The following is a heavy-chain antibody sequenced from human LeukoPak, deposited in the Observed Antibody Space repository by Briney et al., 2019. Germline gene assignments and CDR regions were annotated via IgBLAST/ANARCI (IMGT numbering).Heavy chain of an antibody. CDR2: IIPIFGTA. V-gene: IGHV1-69*13. Sequence: GASVNVSFKASGGTFSSYAISWVRQAPGQGLEWMGGIIPIFGTANYAQKFQGRVTITADESTSTAYMELSSLRSEDTAVYYCARIANPYYYDSSGYSYYFDYWGQGTLVTVSS. D-gene: IGHD3-22*01. CDR1: GGTFSSYA. CDR3: ARIANPYYYDSSGYSYYFDY. J-gene: IGHJ4*02.